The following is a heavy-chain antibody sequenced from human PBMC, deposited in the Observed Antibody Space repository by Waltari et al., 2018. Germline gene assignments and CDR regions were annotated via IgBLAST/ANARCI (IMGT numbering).Heavy chain of an antibody. Sequence: VRLVESGGGRVEPGDSLRLYCVGSGFSFDEYSMNWVRQAPGKGLEWVSSLNNGGDYKGYADSVEGRFTISRDNDKNTLYLQMNDLRVDDTAIYYCARGKAFDPWGQGTRVNVSS. CDR1: GFSFDEYS. CDR3: ARGKAFDP. CDR2: LNNGGDYK. J-gene: IGHJ5*02. V-gene: IGHV3-21*06.